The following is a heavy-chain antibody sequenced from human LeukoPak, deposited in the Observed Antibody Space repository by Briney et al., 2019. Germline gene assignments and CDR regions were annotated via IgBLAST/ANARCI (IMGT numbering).Heavy chain of an antibody. V-gene: IGHV1-8*03. J-gene: IGHJ4*02. CDR2: TNPNSGNT. D-gene: IGHD3-3*01. Sequence: ASVKVSCKASGYTFTSYDINWVRQATGQGLEWMGWTNPNSGNTGYAQKFQGRVTITRNTSISTAYMELSSLRSEDTAVYYCARGEPSRPFYYDFWSGYYQDYWGQGTLVTVSS. CDR3: ARGEPSRPFYYDFWSGYYQDY. CDR1: GYTFTSYD.